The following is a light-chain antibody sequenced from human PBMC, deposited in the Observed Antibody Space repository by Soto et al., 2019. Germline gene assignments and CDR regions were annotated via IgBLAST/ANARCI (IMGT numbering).Light chain of an antibody. CDR3: QQRSNWPAT. CDR1: QSVSSY. Sequence: EIVLTQSPATLSLSPGERATLSCRASQSVSSYLAWYQQKPGQAPRLLIYDASNRATGIPARFSGSGSGTDFTLTISSLEPEDFAVYYCQQRSNWPATFGQGTKVAI. CDR2: DAS. J-gene: IGKJ1*01. V-gene: IGKV3-11*01.